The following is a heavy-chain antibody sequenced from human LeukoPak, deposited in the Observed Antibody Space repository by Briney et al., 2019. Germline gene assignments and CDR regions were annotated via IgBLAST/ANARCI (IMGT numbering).Heavy chain of an antibody. D-gene: IGHD3-9*01. CDR3: ARVGDDYDILTNWFDP. CDR2: ISAYNGNT. V-gene: IGHV1-18*04. J-gene: IGHJ5*02. CDR1: GYTFTSYG. Sequence: ASVKVSCKASGYTFTSYGISWVRQAPGQGLEWMRWISAYNGNTNYAQKLQGRVTMTTDTSTSTAYMELRSLRSDDTAVYYCARVGDDYDILTNWFDPWGQGTLVTVSS.